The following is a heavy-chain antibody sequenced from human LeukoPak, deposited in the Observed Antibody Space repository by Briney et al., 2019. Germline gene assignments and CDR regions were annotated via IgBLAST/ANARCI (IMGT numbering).Heavy chain of an antibody. D-gene: IGHD1-1*01. V-gene: IGHV3-9*01. Sequence: SLRLSCAASGFTFDDYAMHWVRQAPGKGLELVSGISWNSGSIGHADSVKGRFTISRDNAKNSLYLQMNSLRAEDTALYYCAKDIHWNYWYFDLWGRGTLVTVSS. CDR2: ISWNSGSI. J-gene: IGHJ2*01. CDR3: AKDIHWNYWYFDL. CDR1: GFTFDDYA.